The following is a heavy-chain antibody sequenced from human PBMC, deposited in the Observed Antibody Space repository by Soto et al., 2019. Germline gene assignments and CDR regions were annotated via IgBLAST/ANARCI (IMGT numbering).Heavy chain of an antibody. D-gene: IGHD3-22*01. CDR2: INPSGGST. CDR1: GYTFTSYY. Sequence: GASVKVSCKASGYTFTSYYMHCVRQAPGQGLEWMGIINPSGGSTSYAQKFQGRVTMTRDTSTSTVYMELSSLRSEDTAVYYCARESDLGDYYDSSGYPDFDYWGQGTLVTVSS. J-gene: IGHJ4*02. CDR3: ARESDLGDYYDSSGYPDFDY. V-gene: IGHV1-46*03.